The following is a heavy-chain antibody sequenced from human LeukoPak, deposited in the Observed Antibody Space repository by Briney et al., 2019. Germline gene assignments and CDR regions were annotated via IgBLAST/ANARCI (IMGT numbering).Heavy chain of an antibody. CDR2: ITGSGNDA. CDR3: AKGATGLRIVGDD. D-gene: IGHD2-15*01. V-gene: IGHV3-23*01. J-gene: IGHJ4*02. CDR1: GFTFSNYA. Sequence: PGGSLRLSRAASGFTFSNYAMTWVRQAPGKGLEWVSTITGSGNDAYYADSVKGRFTITRDNSKNMLYLQMNSLRAEDTAVYYCAKGATGLRIVGDDWGQGTLVTVSS.